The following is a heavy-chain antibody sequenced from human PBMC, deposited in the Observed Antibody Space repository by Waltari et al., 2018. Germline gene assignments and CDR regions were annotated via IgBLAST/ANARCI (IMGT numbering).Heavy chain of an antibody. CDR3: ARGGRQRVLVGVEGARGNGEGIDV. Sequence: QVQLQQWGAGLLKPSETLSLTCAVYGGSFSGYYWSWIRQPPGKGLEWIGEINHSGSTNCSPSLKSRVTRSVDTSKNQFSLKLTFVTGADTAVYYCARGGRQRVLVGVEGARGNGEGIDVWGQGTTVTVSS. V-gene: IGHV4-34*01. CDR1: GGSFSGYY. CDR2: INHSGST. D-gene: IGHD6-6*01. J-gene: IGHJ6*02.